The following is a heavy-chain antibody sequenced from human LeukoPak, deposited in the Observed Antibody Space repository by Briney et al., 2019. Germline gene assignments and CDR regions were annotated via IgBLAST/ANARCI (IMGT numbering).Heavy chain of an antibody. J-gene: IGHJ6*03. CDR1: GGSISSGDYY. V-gene: IGHV4-30-4*08. Sequence: PSETLSLTCTVSGGSISSGDYYWSWIRQPPGKGLEWIGYIYYSGSTYYNPSLKSRVTISVDTSKNQFSLKLSSVTAADTAVYYCARYLRDYYYYMDVWGKGTTVTVSS. D-gene: IGHD2-2*01. CDR2: IYYSGST. CDR3: ARYLRDYYYYMDV.